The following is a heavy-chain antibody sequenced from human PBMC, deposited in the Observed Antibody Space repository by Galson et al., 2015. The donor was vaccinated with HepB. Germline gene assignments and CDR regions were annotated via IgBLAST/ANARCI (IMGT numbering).Heavy chain of an antibody. V-gene: IGHV1-2*06. CDR3: ASSGSGSYYTLYYFDY. D-gene: IGHD3-10*01. CDR1: GYTFTGYY. CDR2: INPNSGGT. J-gene: IGHJ4*02. Sequence: SVKVSCKASGYTFTGYYMHWVRQAPGQGLEWMGRINPNSGGTNYAQKFQGRVTMTRDTSISTAYMELSRLRSDDTAVYYCASSGSGSYYTLYYFDYWGQGTLVTVSS.